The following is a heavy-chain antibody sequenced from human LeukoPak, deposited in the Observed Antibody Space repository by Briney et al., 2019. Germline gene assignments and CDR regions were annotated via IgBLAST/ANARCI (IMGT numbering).Heavy chain of an antibody. D-gene: IGHD2-8*01. CDR1: GFTFSAHY. CDR2: IKHRPERYAT. V-gene: IGHV3-72*01. Sequence: GGSLRLSCVASGFTFSAHYMDWVRQAPGKGLEWVGRIKHRPERYATEYAASVKGRFSISRDDSKNSLYLQMNSLHIEDTAVYYCARDLGYCTNGVCHTRFDYWGQGTLVAVSS. J-gene: IGHJ4*02. CDR3: ARDLGYCTNGVCHTRFDY.